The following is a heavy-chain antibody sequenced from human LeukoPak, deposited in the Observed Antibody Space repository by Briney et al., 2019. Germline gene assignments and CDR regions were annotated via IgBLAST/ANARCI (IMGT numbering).Heavy chain of an antibody. CDR2: ISVDGHGS. CDR1: GFLINSDV. Sequence: PGGSLRLSCAASGFLINSDVMTWVRQPPRRGLEWVSAISVDGHGSDYANSVKGRFTISRDNAKNIVYLQMNSLTAEDTALYYCARRVGGTRDYWGRGTQVTVSS. D-gene: IGHD1-1*01. CDR3: ARRVGGTRDY. V-gene: IGHV3-23*01. J-gene: IGHJ4*02.